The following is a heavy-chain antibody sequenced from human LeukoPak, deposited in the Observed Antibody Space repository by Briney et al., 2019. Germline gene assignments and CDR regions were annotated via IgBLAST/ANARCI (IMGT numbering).Heavy chain of an antibody. CDR1: GYTLTELS. CDR2: FDPEDGET. D-gene: IGHD5-18*01. CDR3: ATEFLWIQLRKHYYYYGMDV. Sequence: ASVKVSCKVSGYTLTELSMHWVRQAPGKGLEWMGGFDPEDGETIYAQKFQGRVTMTEDTSTDTAYMELSSLRSEDTAVYYCATEFLWIQLRKHYYYYGMDVWGQGTTVTVSS. V-gene: IGHV1-24*01. J-gene: IGHJ6*02.